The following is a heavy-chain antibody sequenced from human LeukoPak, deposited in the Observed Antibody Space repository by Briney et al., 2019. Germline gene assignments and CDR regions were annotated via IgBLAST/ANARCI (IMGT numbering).Heavy chain of an antibody. Sequence: GGSLTLSCAPSGFTFSSYAMHWVRQAPGKGLEWLAVISYEGSNKYYAHSVKGRFTISRDNSKNTMYLQMNSLRAEDMAGYYCARDHRRITIVYWGGGTLVTVSS. CDR3: ARDHRRITIVY. CDR2: ISYEGSNK. D-gene: IGHD3-10*01. J-gene: IGHJ4*02. CDR1: GFTFSSYA. V-gene: IGHV3-30-3*01.